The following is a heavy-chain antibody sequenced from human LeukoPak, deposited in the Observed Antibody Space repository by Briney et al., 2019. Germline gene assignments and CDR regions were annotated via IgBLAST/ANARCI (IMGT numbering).Heavy chain of an antibody. Sequence: GGSLRLSCAVSGITLSNYGMSWVRQAPGKGLEWVAGLSGSGGGTNYADSVQGRFTISRDNPKNTLYLQMNSLRAEDTAVYYCAKVGGAYYFDYWGQGTLVTVSS. CDR1: GITLSNYG. CDR3: AKVGGAYYFDY. V-gene: IGHV3-23*01. J-gene: IGHJ4*02. CDR2: LSGSGGGT. D-gene: IGHD1-26*01.